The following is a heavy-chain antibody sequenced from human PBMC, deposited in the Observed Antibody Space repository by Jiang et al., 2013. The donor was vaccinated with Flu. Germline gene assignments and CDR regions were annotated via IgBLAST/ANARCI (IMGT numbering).Heavy chain of an antibody. V-gene: IGHV3-7*03. D-gene: IGHD6-13*01. CDR2: INQDGSKI. J-gene: IGHJ4*02. CDR1: GFTISNYW. CDR3: ARAIAAPGSW. Sequence: CAASGFTISNYWMTWVRQAPGKGLEWVANINQDGSKIYYVDSVKGRFTISRDYAKNSVYLQMNSVRAEDTAVYYCARAIAAPGSWWGQGTLVTVSS.